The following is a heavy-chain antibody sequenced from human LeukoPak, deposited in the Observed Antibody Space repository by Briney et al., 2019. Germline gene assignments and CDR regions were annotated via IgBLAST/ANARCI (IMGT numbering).Heavy chain of an antibody. V-gene: IGHV1-18*01. CDR2: ISAYNGNT. J-gene: IGHJ4*02. CDR1: GGTFSSYD. Sequence: GASVKVSCKASGGTFSSYDINWVRQATGQGLEWMGWISAYNGNTNYAQKLQGRVTMTTDTSTSTAYMELRSLRSDDTAVYYCARDTYDSSGYYIAYFDYWGQGTLVTVSS. D-gene: IGHD3-22*01. CDR3: ARDTYDSSGYYIAYFDY.